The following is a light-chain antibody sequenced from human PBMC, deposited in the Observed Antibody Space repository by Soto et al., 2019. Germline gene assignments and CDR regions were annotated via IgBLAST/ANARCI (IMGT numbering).Light chain of an antibody. CDR1: QSVSSN. CDR3: QNKNNWPRT. V-gene: IGKV3-15*01. J-gene: IGKJ1*01. CDR2: GAS. Sequence: EIVMTQSPATLSVSPGERATLSCRASQSVSSNLAWYQQKPGQAPRLLIYGASTRATDIPARFSGSGSGTDFTLTISSLQSGDFAFYSCQNKNNWPRTFGKGTKVDIK.